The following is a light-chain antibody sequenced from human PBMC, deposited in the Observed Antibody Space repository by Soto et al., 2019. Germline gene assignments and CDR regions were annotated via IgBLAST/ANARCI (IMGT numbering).Light chain of an antibody. Sequence: QSALTQPASVSGSPGQSITISCTGTSSDIGGHDDVSWYQQHPGKVPKLLIYGVTDRPSGVSNRFSGFKSGNVASLTISGLQAEDEADYYCCSYTSDLTPYVFGTGTKLTVL. J-gene: IGLJ1*01. CDR3: CSYTSDLTPYV. CDR1: SSDIGGHDD. CDR2: GVT. V-gene: IGLV2-14*03.